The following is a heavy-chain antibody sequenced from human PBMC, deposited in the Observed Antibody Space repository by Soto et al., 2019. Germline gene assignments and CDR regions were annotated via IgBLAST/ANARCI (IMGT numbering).Heavy chain of an antibody. CDR3: ARQIYDSDTGPNFQYYFDS. V-gene: IGHV5-10-1*01. Sequence: PVDTLRICWLRSAYSLADHGSTWMRQALGKSLDLMGRIDPSDSQTYYSPSFRGHVTISVTKSITTVFLQWSSLRASDTAMYYCARQIYDSDTGPNFQYYFDSWGQGTPVTLSS. J-gene: IGHJ4*02. D-gene: IGHD3-22*01. CDR2: IDPSDSQT. CDR1: AYSLADHG.